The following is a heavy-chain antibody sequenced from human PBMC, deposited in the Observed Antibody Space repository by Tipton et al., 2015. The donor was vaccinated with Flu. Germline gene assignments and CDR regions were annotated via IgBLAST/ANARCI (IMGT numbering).Heavy chain of an antibody. J-gene: IGHJ6*02. CDR2: IYYSGST. D-gene: IGHD3-10*01. CDR1: GGSISSSSYY. V-gene: IGHV4-39*07. CDR3: ARETVAVRGVTHYYYYGMDV. Sequence: TLSLTCTVSGGSISSSSYYWGWIRQPPGKGLEWIGSIYYSGSTYYNPSLKSRVTISVDTSKNQFSLKLSSVTAADTAVYYCARETVAVRGVTHYYYYGMDVWGQGTTVTVSS.